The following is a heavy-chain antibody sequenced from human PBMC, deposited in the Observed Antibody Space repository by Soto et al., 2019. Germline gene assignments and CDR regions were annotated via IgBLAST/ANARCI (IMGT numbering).Heavy chain of an antibody. CDR1: GYSFTSYC. V-gene: IGHV5-10-1*01. Sequence: GESLKISCKGSGYSFTSYCISWLRQMPGKGLEWMGSIDPSDSYTNYSPSFQGHVTISADKSISTAYLQWSSLKASDTAMYYCARVDNWNYISSKGYGMDVSDQGTTVTVSS. CDR2: IDPSDSYT. J-gene: IGHJ6*02. D-gene: IGHD1-7*01. CDR3: ARVDNWNYISSKGYGMDV.